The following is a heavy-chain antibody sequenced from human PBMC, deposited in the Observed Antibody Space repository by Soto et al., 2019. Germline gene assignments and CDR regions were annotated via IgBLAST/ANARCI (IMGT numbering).Heavy chain of an antibody. D-gene: IGHD1-26*01. CDR1: GFTLSTYW. CDR3: ARGGSGTYGDYYAMDV. V-gene: IGHV3-74*02. Sequence: EVQLAESGGGLVQPGGSLRLSCAASGFTLSTYWMDWVRQTPGKGLLWVSRLNPDGSRTDYADSVKGRFTISRDTAKNTLFLQMNSLRAEDTAVYYCARGGSGTYGDYYAMDVW. J-gene: IGHJ6*01. CDR2: LNPDGSRT.